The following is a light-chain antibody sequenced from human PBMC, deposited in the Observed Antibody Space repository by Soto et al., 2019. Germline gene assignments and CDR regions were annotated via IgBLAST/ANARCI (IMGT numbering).Light chain of an antibody. J-gene: IGLJ3*02. V-gene: IGLV2-11*01. CDR2: EVT. Sequence: QSALTQPRSVSGSPGQSVTISCTGTSNDVGGYNFVSWYQQHPGKAPKLMISEVTNRPSGVSSRFSGSKSGNTASLTISGLQADVEGDYYCYSYAGSFTWVFGGGTKLTVL. CDR3: YSYAGSFTWV. CDR1: SNDVGGYNF.